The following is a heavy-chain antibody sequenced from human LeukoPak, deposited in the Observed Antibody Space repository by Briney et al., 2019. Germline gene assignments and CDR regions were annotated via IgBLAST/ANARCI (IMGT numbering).Heavy chain of an antibody. CDR3: AKVWSGSPPTDY. V-gene: IGHV3-23*01. Sequence: PGASLRLSCAASGFTFSSYAMSWVRQAPGKGLEWVSAISGSGGSTYYADSVKGRFTISRDNSKNTLYLQMNSLRAEDTDVYYCAKVWSGSPPTDYWGQGTLVTVSS. J-gene: IGHJ4*02. CDR1: GFTFSSYA. D-gene: IGHD3-3*01. CDR2: ISGSGGST.